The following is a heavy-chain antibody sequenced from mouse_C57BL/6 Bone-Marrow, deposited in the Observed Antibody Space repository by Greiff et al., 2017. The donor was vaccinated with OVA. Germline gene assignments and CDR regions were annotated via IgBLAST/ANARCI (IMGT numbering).Heavy chain of an antibody. CDR2: IYPRGGNT. D-gene: IGHD1-1*01. J-gene: IGHJ2*01. Sequence: QVQLQQSGAELARPGASVKLSCKASGYTFTSYGISWVKQRTGQGLEWIGEIYPRGGNTYYNEKFKGRSTLTADKSSSTAYMELRSLTSEDSAVYFCARWGIWTTVVEDYFDYWGQGTTLTVSS. CDR1: GYTFTSYG. CDR3: ARWGIWTTVVEDYFDY. V-gene: IGHV1-81*01.